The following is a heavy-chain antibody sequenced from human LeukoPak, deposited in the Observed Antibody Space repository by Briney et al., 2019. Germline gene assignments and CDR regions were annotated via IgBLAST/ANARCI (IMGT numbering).Heavy chain of an antibody. D-gene: IGHD3-22*01. CDR1: GFTFSSYG. CDR2: IRYDGSNK. Sequence: GGSLRLSCEASGFTFSSYGMHWVRQAPGKGLEWVAFIRYDGSNKYYADSVKGRFTISRDNSKNTLYLQRNSLRAEDTAVYYCAKAPPHYRVWDDYDRRRLSHWGQGTLVTVSS. J-gene: IGHJ4*02. V-gene: IGHV3-30*02. CDR3: AKAPPHYRVWDDYDRRRLSH.